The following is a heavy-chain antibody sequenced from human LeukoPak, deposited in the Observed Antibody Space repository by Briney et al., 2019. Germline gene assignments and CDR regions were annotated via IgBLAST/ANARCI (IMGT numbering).Heavy chain of an antibody. CDR3: ARDGGNYNWFDP. CDR1: GGSISSGGYY. Sequence: SQTLSLTCTVSGGSISSGGYYWSWIRQHPGKGLEWIGYIYYSGSTYYNPSLKSRVTISVDTSKNQFSLKLSSVTAADTAVYYCARDGGNYNWFDPWGQGTLVTVSS. J-gene: IGHJ5*02. D-gene: IGHD4-23*01. V-gene: IGHV4-31*03. CDR2: IYYSGST.